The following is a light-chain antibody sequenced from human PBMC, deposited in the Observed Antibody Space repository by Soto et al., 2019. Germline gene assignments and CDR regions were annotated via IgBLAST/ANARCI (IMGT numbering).Light chain of an antibody. CDR3: SSYTRSSTLVL. CDR2: DVS. Sequence: QSALTQPASVSGSPGQSITISCTGTSSDVGAYNYVSWYQQHPGKAPKLIIYDVSNRPSGVSNRFSGAKSGNTASLTISDLQTEDEADYYCSSYTRSSTLVLFGGGTKVTVL. V-gene: IGLV2-14*03. CDR1: SSDVGAYNY. J-gene: IGLJ2*01.